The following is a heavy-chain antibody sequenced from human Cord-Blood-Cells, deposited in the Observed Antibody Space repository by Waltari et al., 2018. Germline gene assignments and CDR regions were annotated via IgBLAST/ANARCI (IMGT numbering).Heavy chain of an antibody. CDR2: IYYSGST. CDR1: GGSISSSSYY. CDR3: ARGAVAGTVFDY. V-gene: IGHV4-39*01. Sequence: QLQLQESGPGLVKPSETLSLTCTVSGGSISSSSYYWGWIHQPPGKGLEWIGSIYYSGSTYYNPSLKSRVTISVDTSKNQFSLKLSSVTAADTAVYYCARGAVAGTVFDYWGQGTLVTVSS. D-gene: IGHD6-19*01. J-gene: IGHJ4*02.